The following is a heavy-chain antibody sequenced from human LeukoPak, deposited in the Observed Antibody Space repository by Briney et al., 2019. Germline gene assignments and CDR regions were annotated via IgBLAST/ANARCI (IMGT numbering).Heavy chain of an antibody. CDR2: ISYDGSNK. J-gene: IGHJ4*02. Sequence: GGSLRLSCAASGFTFSSYAMHWVRQAPGKGLEWVAVISYDGSNKYYADSVTGRFTISRDNSKNTLYLQMNSLRAEDTAVYYCARSHPRAYCTNGVCYRDLAGDYWGQGTLVTVSS. CDR3: ARSHPRAYCTNGVCYRDLAGDY. V-gene: IGHV3-30-3*01. CDR1: GFTFSSYA. D-gene: IGHD2-8*01.